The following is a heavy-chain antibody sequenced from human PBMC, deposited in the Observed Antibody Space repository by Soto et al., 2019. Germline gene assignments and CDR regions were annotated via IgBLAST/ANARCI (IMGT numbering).Heavy chain of an antibody. CDR2: INPNSGNT. CDR1: GYTLTSYD. J-gene: IGHJ3*02. D-gene: IGHD6-19*01. CDR3: ARDISGWYLDFDI. V-gene: IGHV1-8*01. Sequence: QVQLVQSGAEVKKPGASVKVSCKASGYTLTSYDINWVQQPTGQGLEWMGWINPNSGNTAYAQKFQGRGTITRNTSIRTAYMELSRLRSEDTAMYYCARDISGWYLDFDIWGQWTMVTVSS.